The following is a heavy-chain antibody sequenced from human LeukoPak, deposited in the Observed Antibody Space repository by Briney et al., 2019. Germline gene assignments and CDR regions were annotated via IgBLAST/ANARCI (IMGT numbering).Heavy chain of an antibody. CDR1: GGSFSSHY. CDR3: ARRSRGPLAMVRGVILVFDP. Sequence: SETLSLTCAISGGSFSSHYWSWIRQPPGKGLEWIGEVNHSGSTNYNPSLESRVTISLDTSKTQFSLKLTSVTAADTAVYYCARRSRGPLAMVRGVILVFDPWGQGTSVTVSS. V-gene: IGHV4-34*01. D-gene: IGHD3-10*01. J-gene: IGHJ5*02. CDR2: VNHSGST.